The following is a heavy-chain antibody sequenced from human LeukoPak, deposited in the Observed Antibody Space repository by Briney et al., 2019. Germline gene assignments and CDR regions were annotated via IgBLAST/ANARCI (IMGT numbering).Heavy chain of an antibody. CDR2: INPSGGST. V-gene: IGHV1-46*01. CDR1: GYTFTSYY. Sequence: ASVKVSCKASGYTFTSYYMHWVRQAPGQGLEWKGIINPSGGSTSYAQKFQGRVTMTRDASTSTVYMELSSLRSEDTAVYYCASPSYYDFWSGYYPLDYWGQGTLVTVSS. J-gene: IGHJ4*02. D-gene: IGHD3-3*01. CDR3: ASPSYYDFWSGYYPLDY.